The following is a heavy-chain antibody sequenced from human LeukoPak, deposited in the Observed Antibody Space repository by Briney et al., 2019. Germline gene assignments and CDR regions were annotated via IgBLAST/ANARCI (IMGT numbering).Heavy chain of an antibody. CDR3: ARGARWLQPYYFDY. CDR2: INPNSGGT. J-gene: IGHJ4*02. Sequence: ASVKVSCKASGYTFTGYYMHWVRQAPGQGLEWMGWINPNSGGTNYAQKFQGRVTMARDTSISTAYMELSRLRSDDTAVYYCARGARWLQPYYFDYWGQGTLVTVSS. V-gene: IGHV1-2*02. D-gene: IGHD5-24*01. CDR1: GYTFTGYY.